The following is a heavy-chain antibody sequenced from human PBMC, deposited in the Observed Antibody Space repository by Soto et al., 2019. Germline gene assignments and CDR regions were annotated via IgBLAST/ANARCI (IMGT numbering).Heavy chain of an antibody. D-gene: IGHD4-17*01. J-gene: IGHJ4*02. V-gene: IGHV4-59*08. Sequence: SETLSLTCTVSGGSISSYYWSWIRQPPGKGLEWIGYIYYSGSTNYNPSLKSRVTISVDTSKNQFSLKLSSVTAADTAVYYCARRYGCTLYYWGQGTLVTVS. CDR3: ARRYGCTLYY. CDR1: GGSISSYY. CDR2: IYYSGST.